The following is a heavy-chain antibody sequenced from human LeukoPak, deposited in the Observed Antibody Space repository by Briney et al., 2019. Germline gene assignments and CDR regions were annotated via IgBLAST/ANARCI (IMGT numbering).Heavy chain of an antibody. CDR1: GGSISSSSYY. V-gene: IGHV4-39*07. Sequence: SETLSLTCTVSGGSISSSSYYWGWIRQPPGKGLEWIGSIYYSGSTNYNPSLKSRVTISVDTSKNQFSLKLSSVTAADTAVYYCARLTGWNASSWYNWFDPWGQGTLVTVSS. D-gene: IGHD1-1*01. CDR2: IYYSGST. J-gene: IGHJ5*02. CDR3: ARLTGWNASSWYNWFDP.